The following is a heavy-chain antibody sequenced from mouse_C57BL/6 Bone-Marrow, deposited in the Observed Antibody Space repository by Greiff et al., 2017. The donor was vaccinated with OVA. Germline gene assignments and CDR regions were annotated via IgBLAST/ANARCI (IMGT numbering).Heavy chain of an antibody. CDR3: ARSDYYGSSYHYAMDY. CDR2: LDPSDSYT. CDR1: GYTFTSYW. V-gene: IGHV1-69*01. J-gene: IGHJ4*01. D-gene: IGHD1-1*01. Sequence: VQLQQPGAELVMPGASVKLSCKASGYTFTSYWMHWVKQRPGHGLEWIGELDPSDSYTNYNQKFKGKSTLPVDKSSSTAYMQHSSLTSEDSAVYYCARSDYYGSSYHYAMDYWGQGTAVTVSS.